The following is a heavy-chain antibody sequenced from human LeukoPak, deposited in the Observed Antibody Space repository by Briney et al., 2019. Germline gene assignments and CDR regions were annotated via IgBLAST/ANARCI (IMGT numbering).Heavy chain of an antibody. J-gene: IGHJ5*02. CDR2: INHSGST. Sequence: SETLSLTCAVYGGSFSGYYWSWIRQPPGKGLEWIGEINHSGSTNYNPSLKSRVTIAVDTSKNRFSLKLSSVTAADTAVYYCARGGSIFGVVIRRNWFDPWGQGTLVTVSS. V-gene: IGHV4-34*01. D-gene: IGHD3-3*01. CDR1: GGSFSGYY. CDR3: ARGGSIFGVVIRRNWFDP.